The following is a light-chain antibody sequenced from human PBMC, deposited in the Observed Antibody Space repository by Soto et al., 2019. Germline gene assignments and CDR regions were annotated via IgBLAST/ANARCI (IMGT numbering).Light chain of an antibody. Sequence: QAVVTQPPSVSGAPGQTVTISCSGTNANLGTGYDVHWYRQVPGTAPKLLLYDNDNRPSGVPDRFSGSRSGTSASLAITGLQVDDEGDYYCQSYDSRLSTLVFGGGTKVTVL. J-gene: IGLJ2*01. V-gene: IGLV1-40*01. CDR3: QSYDSRLSTLV. CDR2: DND. CDR1: NANLGTGYD.